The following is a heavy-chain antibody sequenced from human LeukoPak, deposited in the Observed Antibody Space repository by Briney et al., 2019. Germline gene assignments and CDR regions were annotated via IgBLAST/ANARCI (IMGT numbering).Heavy chain of an antibody. CDR3: GGDLYSSGWYPNFDY. CDR1: GFTVSSNY. Sequence: TGGSLRLSCAASGFTVSSNYMSWVRQAPGKGLEWVSVIYSGGSTYYADSVKGRFTISRDNSKNTLYLQMNSLRAEDTAVYYCGGDLYSSGWYPNFDYWGQGTLVTVSS. J-gene: IGHJ4*02. V-gene: IGHV3-66*01. D-gene: IGHD6-19*01. CDR2: IYSGGST.